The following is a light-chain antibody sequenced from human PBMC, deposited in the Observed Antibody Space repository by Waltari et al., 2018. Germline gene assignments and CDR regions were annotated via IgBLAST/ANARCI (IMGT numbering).Light chain of an antibody. Sequence: DIVLTQSPGPLSLSPGERATLSCRASQSVSSSYLAWYQQKPGQAPRLLIYGASSRATGIPDRFSGSVSGTDFTLTISRLEPEDFAVYYCQQYGSSPPLFTFGPGTKVDIK. CDR2: GAS. V-gene: IGKV3-20*01. CDR3: QQYGSSPPLFT. CDR1: QSVSSSY. J-gene: IGKJ3*01.